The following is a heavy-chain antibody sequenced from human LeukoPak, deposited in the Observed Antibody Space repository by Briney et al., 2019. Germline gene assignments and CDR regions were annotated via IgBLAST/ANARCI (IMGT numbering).Heavy chain of an antibody. Sequence: PSETLSLTCTVSGGSISSYYWSWIRQPPGKGLEWIGYIYYSGNTNYNPSLKTRVTISVDTSKNQFSLKLSSVTAADTAVYYCARQGDSGSYYLKYYYYYGMDVWGQGTTVTVSS. J-gene: IGHJ6*02. D-gene: IGHD1-26*01. V-gene: IGHV4-59*08. CDR2: IYYSGNT. CDR3: ARQGDSGSYYLKYYYYYGMDV. CDR1: GGSISSYY.